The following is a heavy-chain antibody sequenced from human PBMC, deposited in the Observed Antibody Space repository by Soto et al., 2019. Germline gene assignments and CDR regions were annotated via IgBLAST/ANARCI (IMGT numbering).Heavy chain of an antibody. CDR1: GGTFSSYT. V-gene: IGHV1-69*02. D-gene: IGHD1-1*01. CDR3: ATSRRQNGNNDVSPLYYYMDV. J-gene: IGHJ6*03. CDR2: IIPILGIA. Sequence: SVKVSCKASGGTFSSYTISWVRQAPGQGLEWMGRIIPILGIANYAQKFQGRVTITADKSTSTAYMELSSLRSEDTAVYYCATSRRQNGNNDVSPLYYYMDVWGKGTTVTVSS.